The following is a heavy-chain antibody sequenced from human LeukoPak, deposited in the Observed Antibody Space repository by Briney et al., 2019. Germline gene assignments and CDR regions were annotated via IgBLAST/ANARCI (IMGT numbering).Heavy chain of an antibody. CDR1: GGTFSSYA. V-gene: IGHV1-69*05. CDR3: ARNYYDSSGSSPYYYYYMDV. J-gene: IGHJ6*03. D-gene: IGHD3-22*01. Sequence: SVKVSCKASGGTFSSYAISWVRQAPGQGLEWMGRIIPIFGTANYAQKFQGSVTITTDESTSTAYMELSSLRSEDTAVCYCARNYYDSSGSSPYYYYYMDVWGKGTTVTVSS. CDR2: IIPIFGTA.